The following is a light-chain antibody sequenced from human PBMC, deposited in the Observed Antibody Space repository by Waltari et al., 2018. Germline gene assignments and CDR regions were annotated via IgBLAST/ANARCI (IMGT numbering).Light chain of an antibody. V-gene: IGLV2-14*01. Sequence: QSALTQPASVPGSPGHSITISCTGTDSDVGAYNFVSWYRQHPGKAPHLIIYEVSERPPGISDRFSGSKSDNTASLTISGLQADDEAVYYCSSYTTSNAPGVFGTGTKVTVL. J-gene: IGLJ1*01. CDR1: DSDVGAYNF. CDR2: EVS. CDR3: SSYTTSNAPGV.